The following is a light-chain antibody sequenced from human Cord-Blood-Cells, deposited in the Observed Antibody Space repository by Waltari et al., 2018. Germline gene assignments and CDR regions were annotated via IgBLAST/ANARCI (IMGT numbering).Light chain of an antibody. Sequence: QAVLTQPSSLSASPGASASLPCTLSSGINVGTYSTYCSPQNPGSPPQYLLRYKSDSDRQQGSGVPSRFSGSKDASANAGILLISGLQSEDEADYYCMIWHSSAYVFGTGTKVTVL. CDR3: MIWHSSAYV. CDR1: SGINVGTYS. V-gene: IGLV5-45*03. J-gene: IGLJ1*01. CDR2: YKSDSDR.